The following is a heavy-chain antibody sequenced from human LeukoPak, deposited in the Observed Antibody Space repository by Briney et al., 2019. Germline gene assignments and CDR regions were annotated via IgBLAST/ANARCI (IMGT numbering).Heavy chain of an antibody. CDR2: ISGSGGST. D-gene: IGHD2-2*01. Sequence: QPGGSLRLSCAASGFTFSSYAMSWVRQAPGKGLEWVSAISGSGGSTYYADSVKGRFTISRDNSKNTLYLQMNSLRAEGTAVYYCAKLGPYCSSTSCSHDAFDIWGQGTMVTVSS. CDR1: GFTFSSYA. J-gene: IGHJ3*02. CDR3: AKLGPYCSSTSCSHDAFDI. V-gene: IGHV3-23*01.